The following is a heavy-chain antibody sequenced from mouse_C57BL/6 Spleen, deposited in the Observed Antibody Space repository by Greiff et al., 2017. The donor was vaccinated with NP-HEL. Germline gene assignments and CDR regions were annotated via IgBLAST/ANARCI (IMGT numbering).Heavy chain of an antibody. CDR2: IDPEDGET. Sequence: EVKLMESGAELVKPGASVKLSCTASGFNIKDYYMHWVKQRTEQGLEWIGRIDPEDGETKYAPKFQGKATITADTSSNTAYLQLSSLTSEDTAVYYCARCPLWDWYFDVWGTGTTVTVSS. V-gene: IGHV14-2*01. J-gene: IGHJ1*03. D-gene: IGHD6-1*01. CDR3: ARCPLWDWYFDV. CDR1: GFNIKDYY.